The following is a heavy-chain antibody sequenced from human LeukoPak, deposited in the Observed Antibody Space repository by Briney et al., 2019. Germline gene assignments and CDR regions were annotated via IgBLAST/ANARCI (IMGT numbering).Heavy chain of an antibody. CDR1: GGSFSGYY. CDR2: INHSGST. D-gene: IGHD1-26*01. Sequence: SETLSLTCAVYGGSFSGYYWSWIRQPPGKGLEWIGEINHSGSTNYNPSLKSRVTISVDTSKNQFSLKLSSVTAADTAVYYCAREGRVGATRGVDYWGQGTLVTVSS. CDR3: AREGRVGATRGVDY. V-gene: IGHV4-34*01. J-gene: IGHJ4*02.